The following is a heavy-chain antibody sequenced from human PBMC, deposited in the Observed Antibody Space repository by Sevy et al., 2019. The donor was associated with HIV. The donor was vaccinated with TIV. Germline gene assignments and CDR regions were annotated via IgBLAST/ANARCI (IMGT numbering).Heavy chain of an antibody. CDR3: ASRITIRGYYYYGMDV. CDR1: GGTFSSYA. J-gene: IGHJ6*02. V-gene: IGHV1-69*13. CDR2: IIPIFGTA. Sequence: ASVKVSCKASGGTFSSYAISWVRQAPGQGLEWMGGIIPIFGTANYAQKFQGRVTITADESTSTAYMELSSLRSEDTAVYYCASRITIRGYYYYGMDVWGQGTTVTVSS. D-gene: IGHD3-3*01.